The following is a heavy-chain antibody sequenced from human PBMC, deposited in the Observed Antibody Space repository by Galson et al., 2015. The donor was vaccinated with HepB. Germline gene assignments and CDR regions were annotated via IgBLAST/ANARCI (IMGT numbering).Heavy chain of an antibody. CDR2: ISGSGGST. D-gene: IGHD6-6*01. CDR3: AKAQWGSSSLGDAFDI. Sequence: SLRLSCAASGFTFSSYAMSWVRQAPGKGLEWVSAISGSGGSTYYADSVKGRFTISRDNSKNTLYLQMNSLRAEDTAVYYRAKAQWGSSSLGDAFDIWGQGTMVTVSS. J-gene: IGHJ3*02. V-gene: IGHV3-23*01. CDR1: GFTFSSYA.